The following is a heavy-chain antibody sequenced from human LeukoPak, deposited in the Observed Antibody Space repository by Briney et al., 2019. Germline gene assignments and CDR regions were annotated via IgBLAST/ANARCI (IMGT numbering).Heavy chain of an antibody. D-gene: IGHD6-6*01. CDR1: GRSISSYY. V-gene: IGHV4-4*07. CDR2: IYTSGST. J-gene: IGHJ6*03. CDR3: ARSSIAEPGYYYYMDV. Sequence: ADTQTLTCTVWGRSISSYYGSWIRQPAGKGLEGIGRIYTSGSTNYNPSLKSRVTMSVDTSKNQSSLKLSSVTAADTAAYYCARSSIAEPGYYYYMDVWGKGTTVTVSS.